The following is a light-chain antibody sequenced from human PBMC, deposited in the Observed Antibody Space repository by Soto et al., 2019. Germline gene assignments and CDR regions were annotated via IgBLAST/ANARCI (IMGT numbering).Light chain of an antibody. CDR3: QQDGSSPRT. CDR1: QSVSSSY. V-gene: IGKV3-20*01. CDR2: GAS. Sequence: EIVLAQYPGPLSLSPGERSTLSCMASQSVSSSYLAWYQLKPGQAPRLLIYGASSRATGIPDRFSGSGSGTDFTLTISRLDPEDFAVYFCQQDGSSPRTFGQGTKVDIK. J-gene: IGKJ1*01.